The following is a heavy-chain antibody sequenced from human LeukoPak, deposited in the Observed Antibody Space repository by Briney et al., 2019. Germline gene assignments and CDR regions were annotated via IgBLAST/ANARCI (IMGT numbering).Heavy chain of an antibody. CDR1: GYTFTGYY. V-gene: IGHV1-2*02. CDR3: AMVSEAGFDI. D-gene: IGHD3-10*01. J-gene: IGHJ3*02. Sequence: ASVKVSCKASGYTFTGYYMHWVRQAPGQGFEWMGWINVNNGDTRYAQKFQGRVTVTRDTSVSTAYMEVSRLRSDDTAVYYCAMVSEAGFDIWGQGTMVTVSS. CDR2: INVNNGDT.